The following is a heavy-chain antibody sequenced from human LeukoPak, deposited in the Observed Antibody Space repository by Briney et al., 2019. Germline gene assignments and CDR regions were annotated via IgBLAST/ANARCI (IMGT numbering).Heavy chain of an antibody. CDR2: IYYSGST. D-gene: IGHD3-22*01. Sequence: SETLSLTCTVSGGSISSGGYYWSWIRQHPGKGLEWVGYIYYSGSTYYNPSLKSRVTISVDTSKNQFSLKLSSMTAADTAVYYCARGATTYYYDSSGYSDAFDIWGQGTMVTVSS. V-gene: IGHV4-31*03. J-gene: IGHJ3*02. CDR3: ARGATTYYYDSSGYSDAFDI. CDR1: GGSISSGGYY.